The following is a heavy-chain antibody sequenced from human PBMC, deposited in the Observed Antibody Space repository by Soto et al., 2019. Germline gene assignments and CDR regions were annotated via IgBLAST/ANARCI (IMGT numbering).Heavy chain of an antibody. J-gene: IGHJ4*02. Sequence: SVKDSCRASGGTFSNYGLSWVLRAPGHGLEWMGGIIPIFGTANYAQKFQGRVTITADDSTSTAYMELSSLRSEETDLYYCERSIDVPYTARGPQYWGQ. D-gene: IGHD3-16*01. CDR1: GGTFSNYG. CDR3: ERSIDVPYTARGPQY. CDR2: IIPIFGTA. V-gene: IGHV1-69*13.